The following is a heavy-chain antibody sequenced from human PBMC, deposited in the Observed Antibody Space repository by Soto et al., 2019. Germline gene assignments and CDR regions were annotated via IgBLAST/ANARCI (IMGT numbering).Heavy chain of an antibody. Sequence: EVQLVESGGGLVQPGGSLRLSCAASGFTFSNYWMYWVRQAPGKGLEWVSRINGDGSVSSYADSVKGRLTISRDNVKNTLYLQMDSLRAEDTAVYYCARGDCVGGTCYSLAGSFYYYMDVWGKGITVTVFS. V-gene: IGHV3-74*02. D-gene: IGHD2-15*01. CDR3: ARGDCVGGTCYSLAGSFYYYMDV. J-gene: IGHJ6*03. CDR1: GFTFSNYW. CDR2: INGDGSVS.